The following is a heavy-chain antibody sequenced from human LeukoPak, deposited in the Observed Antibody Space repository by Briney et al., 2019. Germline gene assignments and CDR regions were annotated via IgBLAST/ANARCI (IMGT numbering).Heavy chain of an antibody. D-gene: IGHD3-10*01. CDR2: INSDGSST. J-gene: IGHJ4*02. CDR1: GFTFSNYW. V-gene: IGHV3-74*01. CDR3: ARDPTTYGSGSYYYYFDY. Sequence: TGGSLRLSCAASGFTFSNYWMHWVRQAPGKGLVWVSRINSDGSSTSYADSVKGRFTISRDNAKNSLYLQMNSLRAEDTAVYYCARDPTTYGSGSYYYYFDYWGQGTLVAVSS.